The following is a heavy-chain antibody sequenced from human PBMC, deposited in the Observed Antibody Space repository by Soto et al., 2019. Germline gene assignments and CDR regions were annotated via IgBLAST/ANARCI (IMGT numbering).Heavy chain of an antibody. CDR3: ARQGDMAATPADAFDI. D-gene: IGHD6-19*01. Sequence: PGESLKISCKVSGRTFINQWIAWVRQMPGKGLEWMGIIYPGDSDARYSPSFAGQVTISVGKSITTAYLHWSSLEASDSAVYYCARQGDMAATPADAFDIWGQGPLVTVSS. V-gene: IGHV5-51*01. CDR2: IYPGDSDA. CDR1: GRTFINQW. J-gene: IGHJ3*02.